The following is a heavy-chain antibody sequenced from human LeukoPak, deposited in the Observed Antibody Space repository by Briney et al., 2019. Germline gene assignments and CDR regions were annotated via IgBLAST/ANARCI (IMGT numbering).Heavy chain of an antibody. V-gene: IGHV1-69*13. J-gene: IGHJ5*02. CDR2: IIPIFGTA. CDR1: GGTFSSYA. D-gene: IGHD3-10*01. CDR3: ARVSYYGSGSYRPRYWFDP. Sequence: SVKVSCKASGGTFSSYAISWVRQAPGQGLEWMGGIIPIFGTANYAQKFQGRVTITADESTSTAYMELSSLRSEDTAVYYCARVSYYGSGSYRPRYWFDPWGQGTLVTVSS.